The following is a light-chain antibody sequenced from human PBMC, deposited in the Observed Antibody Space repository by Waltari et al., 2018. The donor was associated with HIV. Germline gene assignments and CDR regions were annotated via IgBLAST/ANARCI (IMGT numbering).Light chain of an antibody. J-gene: IGLJ2*01. CDR2: YDI. CDR3: QVWDGDSNHVV. CDR1: NTGSRS. V-gene: IGLV3-21*04. Sequence: SYMLTQPPSVSVAPGETARITCEGDNTGSRSVQWYQQKAGPAPGLVIYYDIDRPSGIQERCSGANSDNTGSLTISRVEAGDEADYCCQVWDGDSNHVVFGGGTKLTVL.